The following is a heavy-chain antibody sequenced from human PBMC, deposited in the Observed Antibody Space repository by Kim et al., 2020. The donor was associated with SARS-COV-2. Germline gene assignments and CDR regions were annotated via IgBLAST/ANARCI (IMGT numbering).Heavy chain of an antibody. CDR3: ARNLWELPGAFDI. V-gene: IGHV1-18*01. Sequence: YAQKLQGRVTMTTDTSTSTAYMELRSLRSDDTAVYYCARNLWELPGAFDIWGQGTMVTVSS. J-gene: IGHJ3*02. D-gene: IGHD1-26*01.